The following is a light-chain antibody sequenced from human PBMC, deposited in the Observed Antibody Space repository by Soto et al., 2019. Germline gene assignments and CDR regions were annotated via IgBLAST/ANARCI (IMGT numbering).Light chain of an antibody. V-gene: IGKV3-15*01. Sequence: EIVMTQSPATLSVSPGERATLSCRASQDISNRLAWYQQKPGQAPRLLIYGASTWATGTPARFSGSGSGTEVTLTISSLQSEDFAVYYCQQYNNWPSLTFGGGTKLDIK. CDR3: QQYNNWPSLT. J-gene: IGKJ4*01. CDR2: GAS. CDR1: QDISNR.